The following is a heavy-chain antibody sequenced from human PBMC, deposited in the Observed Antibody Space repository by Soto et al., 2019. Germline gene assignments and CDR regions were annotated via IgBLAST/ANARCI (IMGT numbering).Heavy chain of an antibody. V-gene: IGHV1-2*02. J-gene: IGHJ6*02. Sequence: QVRLVQSGAEVKEPGDSVRVSCEASGYTFTAYHIHWVRHATGPGLEWMGWINPKFGDTGYAQDFQCRVSMTSDMSISTVYMELSRLTSDDTAIYYCARNLDYYYGRGSGNGHGVWGPGTTVTVFS. CDR2: INPKFGDT. CDR1: GYTFTAYH. D-gene: IGHD3-10*02. CDR3: ARNLDYYYGRGSGNGHGV.